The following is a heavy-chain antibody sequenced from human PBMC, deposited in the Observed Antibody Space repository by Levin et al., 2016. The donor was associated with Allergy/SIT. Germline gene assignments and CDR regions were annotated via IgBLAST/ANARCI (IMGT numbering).Heavy chain of an antibody. D-gene: IGHD3-3*01. V-gene: IGHV3-23*01. CDR3: AKTETIFGVVPNWFDP. CDR1: GFTFSSYA. J-gene: IGHJ5*02. CDR2: ISGSGRST. Sequence: GGSLRLSCEASGFTFSSYAMSWVRQAPGKGLEWVAAISGSGRSTYYADSVKGRFTISRDNSKNTLYLQMNSLRAEDTAVYYCAKTETIFGVVPNWFDPWGQGTLVTVSS.